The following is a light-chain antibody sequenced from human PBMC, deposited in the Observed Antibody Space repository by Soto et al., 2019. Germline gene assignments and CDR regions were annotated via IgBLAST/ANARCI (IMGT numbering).Light chain of an antibody. V-gene: IGKV1-5*01. CDR1: QSISSW. CDR2: DAS. CDR3: QQYNSYLTWT. Sequence: DIQMTQSPSTLSASVGDRVTITCRASQSISSWLAWYPQKPGKAPKLLIYDASSLESGVPSRFSGSGSGTEFTLTISSLQPDDFATYYCQQYNSYLTWTFGQGTKVDIK. J-gene: IGKJ1*01.